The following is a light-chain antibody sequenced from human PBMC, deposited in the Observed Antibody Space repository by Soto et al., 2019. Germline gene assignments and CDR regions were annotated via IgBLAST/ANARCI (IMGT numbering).Light chain of an antibody. Sequence: EIVLTQSPATLSVSPGERASLSCRASQTVHSDLAWYQQKPGQAPRLLISAASTRATGVPARFSGSGSGTEFTLTISSLQSEDSAFYYCQQYHRWPPWTFGQGTKVEVK. CDR3: QQYHRWPPWT. CDR1: QTVHSD. J-gene: IGKJ1*01. CDR2: AAS. V-gene: IGKV3-15*01.